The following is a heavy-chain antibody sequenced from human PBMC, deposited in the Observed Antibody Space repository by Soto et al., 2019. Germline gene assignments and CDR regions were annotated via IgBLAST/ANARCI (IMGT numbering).Heavy chain of an antibody. Sequence: PGGSLRLSCAASGFTFSSYGMHWVRQAPGKGLEWVAVISYDGSNKYYADSVKGRFTISRDNSKNTLYLQMNSLRAEDTAVYYCASPITMVRGVPHDYWGKGTLVTVSS. CDR2: ISYDGSNK. D-gene: IGHD3-10*01. CDR3: ASPITMVRGVPHDY. J-gene: IGHJ4*02. V-gene: IGHV3-30*03. CDR1: GFTFSSYG.